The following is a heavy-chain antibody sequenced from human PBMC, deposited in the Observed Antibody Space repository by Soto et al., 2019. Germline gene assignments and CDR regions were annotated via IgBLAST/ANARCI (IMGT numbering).Heavy chain of an antibody. Sequence: SVKVSCKASGGTFSSYAISWVRQAPGQGLEWMGGIIPIFGTANYAQKFQGRVTITADESTSTAYMELSSLRSEDTAVYYCARDSPGEEASDPWGQGTLVTVSS. CDR1: GGTFSSYA. CDR3: ARDSPGEEASDP. J-gene: IGHJ5*02. V-gene: IGHV1-69*13. CDR2: IIPIFGTA.